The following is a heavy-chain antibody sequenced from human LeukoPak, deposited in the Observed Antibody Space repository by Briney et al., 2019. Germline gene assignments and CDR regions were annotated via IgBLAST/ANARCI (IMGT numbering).Heavy chain of an antibody. CDR1: GFSFSSYG. J-gene: IGHJ4*02. V-gene: IGHV3-30*18. CDR3: AKDNGGSGWGELDY. Sequence: GGSLRLSCAASGFSFSSYGMHWVRQAPGKGLEWVAVISYDGSNKYYAGSGKGRFTISRDNSKNTLYLQMNSLRAEDTAVYYCAKDNGGSGWGELDYWGQGTLVTVSS. CDR2: ISYDGSNK. D-gene: IGHD1-26*01.